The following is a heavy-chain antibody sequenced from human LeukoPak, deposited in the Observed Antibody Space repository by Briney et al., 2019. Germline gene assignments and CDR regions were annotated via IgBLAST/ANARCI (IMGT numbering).Heavy chain of an antibody. CDR1: GFTFSSYS. CDR3: ARDYEGSTSTFDY. J-gene: IGHJ4*02. V-gene: IGHV3-48*01. CDR2: ISSSSTI. D-gene: IGHD2-2*01. Sequence: GGSLRLSCAASGFTFSSYSMNWVRQAPGKGLEWVSYISSSSTIYYADSVKGRFTISRDNAKNSLYLQMNSLRAEDTAVYYCARDYEGSTSTFDYWGQGTLVTVSS.